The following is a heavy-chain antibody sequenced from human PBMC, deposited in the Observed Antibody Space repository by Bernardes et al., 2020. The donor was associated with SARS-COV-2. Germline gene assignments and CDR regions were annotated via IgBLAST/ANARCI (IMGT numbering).Heavy chain of an antibody. CDR1: APCVSDYA. Sequence: GGSLRLSCAVSAPCVSDYAMNWVRQAPGKGLEWVASISGSGTTYYTDSVEGRFTISRDNSKTTLFLQMNSLRVDDTAIYYCARGPPLPQYFQHWGQGTLVTVSS. D-gene: IGHD3-16*02. J-gene: IGHJ1*01. CDR3: ARGPPLPQYFQH. V-gene: IGHV3-23*01. CDR2: ISGSGTT.